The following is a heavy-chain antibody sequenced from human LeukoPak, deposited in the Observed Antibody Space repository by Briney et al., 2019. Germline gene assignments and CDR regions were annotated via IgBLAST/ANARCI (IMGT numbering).Heavy chain of an antibody. V-gene: IGHV3-33*01. CDR3: ARDYCSTSFCYDN. Sequence: GGSLRLSCAASGFTFRNYGMHWVRQSPDKGLEWVAAIWYDGSKRLYADSVKGRFTIFRDDSENALYLQMNSLRAEDTALYYCARDYCSTSFCYDNWGQGTLVTVSS. D-gene: IGHD2-2*01. CDR1: GFTFRNYG. J-gene: IGHJ4*02. CDR2: IWYDGSKR.